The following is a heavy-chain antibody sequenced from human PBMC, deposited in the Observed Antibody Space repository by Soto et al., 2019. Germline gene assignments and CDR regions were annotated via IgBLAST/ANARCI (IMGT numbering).Heavy chain of an antibody. CDR1: RSTFTSCD. CDR3: TRMSYFDF. V-gene: IGHV1-8*01. Sequence: ASVKVFFHAPRSTFTSCDITWVRQATGQGLEWMGWMNPNSGNTGYAQKFQGRVTMTRNTSISTAYMGLSSLKSEDTAVYYCTRMSYFDFWGQGTLVSVSS. CDR2: MNPNSGNT. J-gene: IGHJ4*02.